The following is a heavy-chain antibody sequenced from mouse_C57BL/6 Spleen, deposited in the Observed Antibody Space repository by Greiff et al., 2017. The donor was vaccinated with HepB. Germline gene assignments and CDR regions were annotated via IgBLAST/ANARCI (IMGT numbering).Heavy chain of an antibody. CDR3: AYSNYEGYWYFDV. D-gene: IGHD2-5*01. CDR1: GYTFTDYY. CDR2: ISPYNGGT. J-gene: IGHJ1*03. Sequence: VQLQQSGPVLVKPGASVKMSCKASGYTFTDYYMNWVKQSHGKSLEWIGVISPYNGGTSYNQKFKGKATLTVDKSSSTAYMELNSLTSEDSAVYYCAYSNYEGYWYFDVWGTGTTVTVSS. V-gene: IGHV1-19*01.